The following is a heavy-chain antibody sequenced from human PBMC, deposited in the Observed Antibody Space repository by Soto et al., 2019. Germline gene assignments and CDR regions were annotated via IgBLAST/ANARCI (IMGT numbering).Heavy chain of an antibody. Sequence: EVQLLGSGGGLVQPGGSRSLSCAPPGFTLSSNALRGVRQAPVKGLEWVSAISGSGGSTYYADSVKGRFTISRDNSKNTLYLQMNSLRAEDTAVYYCARRGSGSYYDYWGQGTLVTVSS. V-gene: IGHV3-23*01. J-gene: IGHJ4*02. D-gene: IGHD1-26*01. CDR1: GFTLSSNA. CDR2: ISGSGGST. CDR3: ARRGSGSYYDY.